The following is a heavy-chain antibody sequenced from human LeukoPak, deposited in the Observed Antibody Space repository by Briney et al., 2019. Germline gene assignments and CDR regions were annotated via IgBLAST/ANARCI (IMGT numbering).Heavy chain of an antibody. D-gene: IGHD3-10*01. CDR2: ISGSGGST. CDR1: GFTFSSYA. CDR3: ANRTGYGSGSYYDY. V-gene: IGHV3-23*01. J-gene: IGHJ4*02. Sequence: PGGSLRLSCAASGFTFSSYAMSWVRQAPGKGLEWVSAISGSGGSTYYADSVKGRFTISRDNSKNTLYLQMNSLRAEDTAVYYCANRTGYGSGSYYDYWGQGTLVTVSS.